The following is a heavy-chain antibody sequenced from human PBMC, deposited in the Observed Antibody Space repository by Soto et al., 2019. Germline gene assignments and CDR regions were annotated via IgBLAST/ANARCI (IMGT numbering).Heavy chain of an antibody. J-gene: IGHJ4*02. V-gene: IGHV4-30-4*02. Sequence: PSETLSLTCTFSGGSISSGDYYWSWIRQPPGKVLEWIGYFYYSWSTYYNPCFKSRVTISVDMSKNQFSLKLSSVTTADTAIYYCARDSTLQLWGQGTLVTVSS. CDR1: GGSISSGDYY. CDR3: ARDSTLQL. CDR2: FYYSWST.